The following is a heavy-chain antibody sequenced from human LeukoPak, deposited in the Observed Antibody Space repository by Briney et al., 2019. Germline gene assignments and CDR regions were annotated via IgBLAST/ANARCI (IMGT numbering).Heavy chain of an antibody. Sequence: SETLSLTCTVSGGSISSSSYYWGWIRQPPGKGLEWIGSIYYSGSTYYNPSLKSRVTISVDTSKNQFSLKLSSVTAADTAVYYCARCRASYSGSYYWIDYFDYWGQGTLVTVSS. CDR2: IYYSGST. V-gene: IGHV4-39*01. D-gene: IGHD1-26*01. J-gene: IGHJ4*02. CDR1: GGSISSSSYY. CDR3: ARCRASYSGSYYWIDYFDY.